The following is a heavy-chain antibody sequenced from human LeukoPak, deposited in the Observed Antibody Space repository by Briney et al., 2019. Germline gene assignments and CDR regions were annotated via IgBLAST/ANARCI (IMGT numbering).Heavy chain of an antibody. J-gene: IGHJ4*01. CDR1: GYSFTSYW. V-gene: IGHV5-51*01. CDR2: ICPGDSDT. D-gene: IGHD3-22*01. CDR3: AMRYYYDSSGYPHAFDY. Sequence: GESLKISCKGSGYSFTSYWIGWVRQMPGKGLEWMGIICPGDSDTRYSPSFQGQVTISADKSISTAYLQWSSLKASDTAMYYCAMRYYYDSSGYPHAFDYWGQGTLVTVSS.